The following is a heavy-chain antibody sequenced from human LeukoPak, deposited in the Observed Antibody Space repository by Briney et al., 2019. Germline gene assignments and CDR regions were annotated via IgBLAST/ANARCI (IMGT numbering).Heavy chain of an antibody. Sequence: AASVKVSCKASGYTFTNWSLTWVRQAPGQGLEWMGWISTHDGSTKNVKNFDGRLTMTSDVYTYAAYLELRNLRSDDTATYYCATRRGYYTTNNWFEPWGQGTRVTVSS. CDR3: ATRRGYYTTNNWFEP. J-gene: IGHJ5*02. V-gene: IGHV1-18*01. D-gene: IGHD2-8*01. CDR1: GYTFTNWS. CDR2: ISTHDGST.